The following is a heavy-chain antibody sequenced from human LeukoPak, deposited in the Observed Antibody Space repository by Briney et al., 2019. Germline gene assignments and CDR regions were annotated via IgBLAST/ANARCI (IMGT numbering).Heavy chain of an antibody. Sequence: SETLSLTCTVSGGSISSYYWSWIRQPAGKGLEWIGRIYTSGSANYNPSLKSRVTMSVDTSKNQFSLKLSSVTAADTAVYYCARDRGAAGTYNWFDPWGQGTLVTVSS. J-gene: IGHJ5*02. CDR1: GGSISSYY. V-gene: IGHV4-4*07. D-gene: IGHD6-13*01. CDR2: IYTSGSA. CDR3: ARDRGAAGTYNWFDP.